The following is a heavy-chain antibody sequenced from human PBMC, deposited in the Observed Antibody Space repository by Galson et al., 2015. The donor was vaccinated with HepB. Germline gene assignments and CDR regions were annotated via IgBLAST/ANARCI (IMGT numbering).Heavy chain of an antibody. Sequence: SLRLSCAVSGFTFSRYGMSWVRQAPGKGLEWVSGSSGSGGSTYYADSVKGRFTISRDNSKNALYLQMNSLRLEDTALYYCVRPRGAGAGDYQNWYFDLWGRGTLVTVSS. D-gene: IGHD4-17*01. J-gene: IGHJ2*01. CDR2: SSGSGGST. CDR1: GFTFSRYG. V-gene: IGHV3-23*01. CDR3: VRPRGAGAGDYQNWYFDL.